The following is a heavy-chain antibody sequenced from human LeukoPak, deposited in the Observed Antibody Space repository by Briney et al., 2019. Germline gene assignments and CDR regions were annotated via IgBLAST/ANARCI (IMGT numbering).Heavy chain of an antibody. CDR2: MNPNSGNT. V-gene: IGHV1-8*02. CDR1: GGTFSSYA. Sequence: ASVKVSCKASGGTFSSYAINWVRQATGQGLEWMGWMNPNSGNTGYAQKFQGRVTMTRNTSISTAYMELSSLRSEDTAVYYCARTGLLKLEDYYYGMDVWGQGTTVTVSS. CDR3: ARTGLLKLEDYYYGMDV. D-gene: IGHD1-1*01. J-gene: IGHJ6*02.